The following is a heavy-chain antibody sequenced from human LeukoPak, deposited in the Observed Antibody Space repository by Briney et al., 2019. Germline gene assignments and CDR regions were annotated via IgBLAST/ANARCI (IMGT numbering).Heavy chain of an antibody. J-gene: IGHJ4*02. CDR2: ISGSGGST. D-gene: IGHD3-3*01. Sequence: GGSLRLSCAASGFTFSSYAMSWVRQAPGKGLEWVSAISGSGGSTYYADSVKGRFSISRDNSKNTLYLQMNSLRAEDTAVYYCARVDGYDFFFDYWGQGTLVTVSS. CDR1: GFTFSSYA. CDR3: ARVDGYDFFFDY. V-gene: IGHV3-23*01.